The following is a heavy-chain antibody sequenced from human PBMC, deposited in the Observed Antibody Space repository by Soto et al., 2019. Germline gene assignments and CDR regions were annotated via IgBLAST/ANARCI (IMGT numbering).Heavy chain of an antibody. V-gene: IGHV6-1*01. J-gene: IGHJ4*02. CDR1: GDSVSSNSAA. D-gene: IGHD2-15*01. Sequence: QVQLQQSGPGLVKPSQTLSLICAISGDSVSSNSAAWNWIRQSPSGGLEWLGRTYYRSKWYADYALSVRSRITIIPDTSKNQFSLHLNSVTPEDTAVYYCVRYTSSWYLEYWGQGTLVTVSS. CDR3: VRYTSSWYLEY. CDR2: TYYRSKWYA.